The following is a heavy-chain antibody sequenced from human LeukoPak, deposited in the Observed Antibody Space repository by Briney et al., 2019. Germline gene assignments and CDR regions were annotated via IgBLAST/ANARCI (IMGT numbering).Heavy chain of an antibody. CDR2: INLSSGTT. Sequence: ASVKVSCKSSGNTLSNNYMHWVRQASGQGLEWTGVINLSSGTTIFAQNFKGRVTMTRDTSTGTVFMELSSLRSDDTAVYYCARDLPTGYGSKAYWGQGTLVTVSS. D-gene: IGHD3-10*01. CDR3: ARDLPTGYGSKAY. V-gene: IGHV1-46*01. CDR1: GNTLSNNY. J-gene: IGHJ4*02.